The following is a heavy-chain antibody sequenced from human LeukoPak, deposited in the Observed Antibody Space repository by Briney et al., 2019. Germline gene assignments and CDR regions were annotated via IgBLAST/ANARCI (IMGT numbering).Heavy chain of an antibody. Sequence: GGSLRLSCAASGFTFSSYSMNWVRQAPGKGLEWVSSISSSSSYIYYADSVKGRFTISRDNAKNSLYLQMNSLRAEDTAVYCCARELRYDSSGYYPYYYGMDVWGQGTTVTVSS. D-gene: IGHD3-22*01. CDR3: ARELRYDSSGYYPYYYGMDV. CDR1: GFTFSSYS. V-gene: IGHV3-21*01. CDR2: ISSSSSYI. J-gene: IGHJ6*02.